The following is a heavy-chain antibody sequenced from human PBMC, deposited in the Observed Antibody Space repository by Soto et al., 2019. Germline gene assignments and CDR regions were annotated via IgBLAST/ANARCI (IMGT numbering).Heavy chain of an antibody. CDR1: GGSFSGYY. CDR2: INHSGST. J-gene: IGHJ4*02. Sequence: SETLSLTCAVYGGSFSGYYWSWIRQPPGKGLEWIGEINHSGSTNYNPSLKSRVTISVDTSKNQFSLKLSSVTAADTAVYYCARRRITIFGVVPKGFDYWGQGTLVTVSS. V-gene: IGHV4-34*01. D-gene: IGHD3-3*01. CDR3: ARRRITIFGVVPKGFDY.